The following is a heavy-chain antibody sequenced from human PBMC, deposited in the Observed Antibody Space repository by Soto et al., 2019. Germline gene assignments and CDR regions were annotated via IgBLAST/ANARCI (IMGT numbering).Heavy chain of an antibody. D-gene: IGHD3-22*01. CDR2: IDGSGFYT. CDR1: GFPLSSYA. J-gene: IGHJ6*02. CDR3: ARSHYYDSSGRHYYGMDV. V-gene: IGHV3-23*01. Sequence: GGSLSLSCAASGFPLSSYAMRWVRQAPGKGLEWVSAIDGSGFYTYHADSVKGRFTISRDNSKSTVYLQMNSLRAEDTALYYCARSHYYDSSGRHYYGMDVWGQGTTVTVSS.